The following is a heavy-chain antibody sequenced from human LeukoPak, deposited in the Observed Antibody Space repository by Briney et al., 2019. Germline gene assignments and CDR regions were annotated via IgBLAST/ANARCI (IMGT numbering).Heavy chain of an antibody. CDR2: IIPIFGTA. D-gene: IGHD1-7*01. CDR1: GGTFSSYA. V-gene: IGHV1-69*01. Sequence: SVKVSCKASGGTFSSYAISWVRQAPGQGLEWMGGIIPIFGTANYAQKFQGRVTITADESTSTAYMELSSLRSEDTAAYYCARASYNWNYRYYYYGMDVWGQGTTVTVSS. J-gene: IGHJ6*02. CDR3: ARASYNWNYRYYYYGMDV.